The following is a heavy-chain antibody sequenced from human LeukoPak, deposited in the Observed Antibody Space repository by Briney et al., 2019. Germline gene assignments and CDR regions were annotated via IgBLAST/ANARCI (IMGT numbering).Heavy chain of an antibody. CDR3: ARHCCSGPAKRVFDI. D-gene: IGHD2-15*01. V-gene: IGHV4-39*01. CDR1: GGSISSSSYY. Sequence: SETLSPTCTVSGGSISSSSYYWGWIRQPPGKGLEWIGSIYYSGSTYYNPSLKSRVTISVDTSKNQFSLKLSSVTAADTAVYHCARHCCSGPAKRVFDIWGQGTMVTVSS. CDR2: IYYSGST. J-gene: IGHJ3*02.